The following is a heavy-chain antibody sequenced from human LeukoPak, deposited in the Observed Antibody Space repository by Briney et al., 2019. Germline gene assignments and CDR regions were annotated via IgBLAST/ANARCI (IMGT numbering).Heavy chain of an antibody. Sequence: GGSLRLSCAASGFTFSSYAMHWVRQAPGKGLEYVSAISSNGGSTYYANSVKGRFTISRDNSKNTLYLQMNSLRAEDTAVYYCAKDVTGDGFDYWGQGTLVTVSS. V-gene: IGHV3-64*01. CDR2: ISSNGGST. CDR1: GFTFSSYA. CDR3: AKDVTGDGFDY. J-gene: IGHJ4*02. D-gene: IGHD3-10*01.